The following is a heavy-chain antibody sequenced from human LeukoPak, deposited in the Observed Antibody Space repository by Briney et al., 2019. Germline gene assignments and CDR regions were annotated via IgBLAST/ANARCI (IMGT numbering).Heavy chain of an antibody. CDR1: GYDFSTYG. CDR2: IRPSNGNR. D-gene: IGHD6-19*01. J-gene: IGHJ4*02. Sequence: GASVKVSCRTSGYDFSTYGITWVRQAPGQGLEYMGWIRPSNGNRNYAQKVQDRVTLTTGTSTSTVYMELRSLRSDDTAVYYCARAFSASKSCDYWGQGTLVTVSS. V-gene: IGHV1-18*01. CDR3: ARAFSASKSCDY.